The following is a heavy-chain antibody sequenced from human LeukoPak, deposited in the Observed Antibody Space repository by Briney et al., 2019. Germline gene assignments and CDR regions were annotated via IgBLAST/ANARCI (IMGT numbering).Heavy chain of an antibody. Sequence: ASVKVSCKASGGTFSSYAISWVRQAPGQGLEWVGRIIPILGIANYAQKFQGRVTITADKSTSTAYMELSSLRSEDTAVYYCAREEGGISPDAFDIWGQGTMVTVSS. V-gene: IGHV1-69*04. J-gene: IGHJ3*02. CDR3: AREEGGISPDAFDI. D-gene: IGHD3-10*01. CDR2: IIPILGIA. CDR1: GGTFSSYA.